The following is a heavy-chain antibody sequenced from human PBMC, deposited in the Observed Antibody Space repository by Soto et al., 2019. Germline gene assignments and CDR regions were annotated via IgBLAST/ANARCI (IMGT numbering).Heavy chain of an antibody. J-gene: IGHJ4*02. V-gene: IGHV4-39*07. Sequence: PSETLSLTCTVSGGSISSNNYYWGWIRQPPGKGLEWIGSIYYTGTTYYNPSLKSRVTISVDTSKNQFSLKLSSVTAADTAVYYCARIDYYDSSSYLDFGPKWGQGTLVT. CDR1: GGSISSNNYY. D-gene: IGHD3-22*01. CDR2: IYYTGTT. CDR3: ARIDYYDSSSYLDFGPK.